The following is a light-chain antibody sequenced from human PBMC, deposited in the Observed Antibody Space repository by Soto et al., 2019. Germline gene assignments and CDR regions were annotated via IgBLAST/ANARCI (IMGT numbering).Light chain of an antibody. CDR1: QSVGSRS. CDR2: GAS. J-gene: IGKJ1*01. CDR3: QQYGSSGT. V-gene: IGKV3-20*01. Sequence: EIVLTQSPGTLSLSPGERATLSCRASQSVGSRSLAWYQQKPGQAPRLRIYGASNRATGIPDRFSGSGSGTDFTLTISRMEPEDFAVDYCQQYGSSGTFGQGTKVDIK.